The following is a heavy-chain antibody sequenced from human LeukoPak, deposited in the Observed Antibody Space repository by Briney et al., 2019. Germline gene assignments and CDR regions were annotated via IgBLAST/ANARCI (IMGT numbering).Heavy chain of an antibody. CDR2: MNPNSGNA. Sequence: VASVKVSCKASGYTFTGYYMHWVRQATGQGLEWMGWMNPNSGNAGYSQKFQDRVTMTRNTSISTAYMELRSLRSDDTAVYYCARDLGEDYDFWSGYYYYYMDVWGKGTTVTVSS. V-gene: IGHV1-8*02. CDR1: GYTFTGYY. J-gene: IGHJ6*03. D-gene: IGHD3-3*01. CDR3: ARDLGEDYDFWSGYYYYYMDV.